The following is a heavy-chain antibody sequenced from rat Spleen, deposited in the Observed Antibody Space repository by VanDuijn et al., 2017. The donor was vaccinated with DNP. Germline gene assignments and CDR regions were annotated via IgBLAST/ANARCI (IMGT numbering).Heavy chain of an antibody. V-gene: IGHV5-31*01. CDR1: GFTFNNYW. D-gene: IGHD3-8*01. CDR2: IINTGGST. J-gene: IGHJ2*01. Sequence: EVQLVESGGGLVQPGRSLKLSCVASGFTFNNYWMTWIRQAPGKGLEWVASIINTGGSTYYPDSVKGRFTISRDNAKSTLSLQVNSLRSEDTATYYCTSNPHIRTAAPFDYWGQGVMVTVSS. CDR3: TSNPHIRTAAPFDY.